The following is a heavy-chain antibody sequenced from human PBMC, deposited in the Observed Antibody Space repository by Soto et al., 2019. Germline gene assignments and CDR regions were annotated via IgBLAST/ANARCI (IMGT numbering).Heavy chain of an antibody. D-gene: IGHD3-22*01. CDR2: ISDSAVNT. V-gene: IGHV3-23*01. J-gene: IGHJ4*02. Sequence: LRLSCAASGFTFSNYAMAWVRQAPGKGLEWVSSISDSAVNTYYADSVKGRFTISRDNSKNTLYLQMNSLRAEDTAVYYCAKGSYYYDSSGYYYWGQGTLVTVSS. CDR1: GFTFSNYA. CDR3: AKGSYYYDSSGYYY.